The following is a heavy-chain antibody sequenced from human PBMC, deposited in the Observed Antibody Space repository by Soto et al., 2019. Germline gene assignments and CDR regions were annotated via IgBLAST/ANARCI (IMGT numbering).Heavy chain of an antibody. CDR3: ARDRGISSKPDYGDYVGAFDI. J-gene: IGHJ3*02. CDR1: GGSISSGGYY. CDR2: IYYSGST. V-gene: IGHV4-31*03. D-gene: IGHD4-17*01. Sequence: SETLSLTCTVSGGSISSGGYYWSWIRQHPGKGLEWIGYIYYSGSTYYNPSLKSRVTISVDTSKNQFSLKLSSVTAADTAVYYCARDRGISSKPDYGDYVGAFDIWGQGTMVTVSS.